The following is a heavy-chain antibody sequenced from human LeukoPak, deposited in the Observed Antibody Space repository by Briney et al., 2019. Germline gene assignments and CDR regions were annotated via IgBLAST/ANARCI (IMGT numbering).Heavy chain of an antibody. J-gene: IGHJ4*02. Sequence: ASVKVSCKSSGYTFIGHYMHWVRQAPGQGLEWMGWINPNGGGTNYARKFQGRVTMTRDTSISTVYMELSSLTPDDTAVYYCARGFSNTPFDYWGQGTLVTVSS. D-gene: IGHD2/OR15-2a*01. CDR2: INPNGGGT. V-gene: IGHV1-2*02. CDR3: ARGFSNTPFDY. CDR1: GYTFIGHY.